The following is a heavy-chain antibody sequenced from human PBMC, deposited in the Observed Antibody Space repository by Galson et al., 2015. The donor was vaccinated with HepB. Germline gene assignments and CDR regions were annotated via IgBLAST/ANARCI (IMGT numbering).Heavy chain of an antibody. J-gene: IGHJ4*02. V-gene: IGHV1-18*04. CDR1: GYTFTVNG. CDR2: ISANSGDT. CDR3: ARDRDYRFDY. D-gene: IGHD4/OR15-4a*01. Sequence: SVKVSCKASGYTFTVNGISWVRQAPGQGLEWMGWISANSGDTKYAQNLLGRVTLTRNTSTSTAYLELRSLRSDDTATYYCARDRDYRFDYWGQGTLVTVSS.